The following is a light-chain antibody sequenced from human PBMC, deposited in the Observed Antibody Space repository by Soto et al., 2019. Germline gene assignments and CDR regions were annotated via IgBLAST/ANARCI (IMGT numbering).Light chain of an antibody. CDR1: QTVRNNY. V-gene: IGKV3-20*01. Sequence: ELVLTQSPGTLSLCPGERATLSCRASQTVRNNYLAWYQQKPGQAPRLLIYDASSRATGIPDRFSGGGSGTVFTDPICRLEPEDFAVYYCEQFSSYPHTFGGGTKVDIK. J-gene: IGKJ4*01. CDR2: DAS. CDR3: EQFSSYPHT.